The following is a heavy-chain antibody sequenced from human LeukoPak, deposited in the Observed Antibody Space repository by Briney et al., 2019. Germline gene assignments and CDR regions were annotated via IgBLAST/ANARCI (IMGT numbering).Heavy chain of an antibody. Sequence: GGSLRLSCAASGFTFSNFVMHWVRQAPGKGLVWVARIPTDDNPTNYADSVQGRFTISRDNAKNTLYLQMNNLRLEDTAVYYCARARETNYDFWSGSAFDIWGQGTMVTVSS. J-gene: IGHJ3*02. CDR2: IPTDDNPT. V-gene: IGHV3-74*01. CDR1: GFTFSNFV. CDR3: ARARETNYDFWSGSAFDI. D-gene: IGHD3-3*01.